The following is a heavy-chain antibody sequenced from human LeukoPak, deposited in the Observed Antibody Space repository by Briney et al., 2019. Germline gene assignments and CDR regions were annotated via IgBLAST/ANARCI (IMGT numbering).Heavy chain of an antibody. D-gene: IGHD3-22*01. CDR3: AMTQGYYGC. Sequence: PGGSLRLSCAASGFTFSSYGMNWIRQPPGKGLEWVSGIAFGGTTYYAHSVKGRFTISRDTSKNTLSLQMNSLRAEDTAVYYCAMTQGYYGCGVQGPLVTVCS. CDR2: IAFGGTT. J-gene: IGHJ4*02. V-gene: IGHV3-23*01. CDR1: GFTFSSYG.